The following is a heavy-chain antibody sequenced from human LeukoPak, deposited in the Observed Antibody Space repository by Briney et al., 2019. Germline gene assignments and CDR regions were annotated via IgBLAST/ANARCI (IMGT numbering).Heavy chain of an antibody. V-gene: IGHV3-53*01. CDR2: IYSGGST. J-gene: IGHJ4*02. CDR1: GFTVSSND. CDR3: VREFSGSYYFDS. D-gene: IGHD1-26*01. Sequence: PGGSLRLSCAASGFTVSSNDMSWVRQAPGKGLEWVSVIYSGGSTYYADSVKGRFTISRDNSKNTLYLQMNSLRAEDTAVYYCVREFSGSYYFDSWGQGALVTVSS.